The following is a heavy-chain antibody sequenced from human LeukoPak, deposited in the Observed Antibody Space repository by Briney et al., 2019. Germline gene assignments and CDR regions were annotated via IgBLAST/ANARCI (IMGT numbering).Heavy chain of an antibody. V-gene: IGHV3-66*01. CDR3: ARRVPGGYGDYTRGSGAFDI. Sequence: GGSLRLSCAASGLTVSSTYMSWVRQAPGKGLEWVSVIYSGGDGGDTYYADSVRGRFTISRDNSKNTLYLQMNSLRAEDTAVYYCARRVPGGYGDYTRGSGAFDIWGQGTMVTVSS. CDR2: IYSGGDGGDT. D-gene: IGHD4-17*01. J-gene: IGHJ3*02. CDR1: GLTVSSTY.